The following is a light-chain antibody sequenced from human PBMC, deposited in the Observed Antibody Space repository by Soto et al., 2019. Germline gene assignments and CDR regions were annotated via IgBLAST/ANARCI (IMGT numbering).Light chain of an antibody. CDR2: NTN. J-gene: IGLJ3*02. Sequence: QSVLTQPPSASGTPGQRVTISCSGSSSNVGGNPVNWYQQLPGAAPKLLIYNTNQRPSGVPDRFSGSKSGTLASLAIRGLQSEDEADYYCAAWDDTLHALFGGGTKVTVL. CDR3: AAWDDTLHAL. V-gene: IGLV1-44*01. CDR1: SSNVGGNP.